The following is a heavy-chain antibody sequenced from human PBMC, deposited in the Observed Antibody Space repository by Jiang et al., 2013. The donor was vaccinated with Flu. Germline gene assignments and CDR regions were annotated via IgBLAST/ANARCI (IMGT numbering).Heavy chain of an antibody. CDR1: GDSISSSGYF. D-gene: IGHD3-22*01. Sequence: GPGLVKPSETLSLTCTVSGDSISSSGYFWGWIRQPPGKGLEWIGSCYYGGTTNYNPSLKSRVTMSVDTSKNQFSLNLRSVNAADTAVYYCARDRNYFDSSGHDDAFDMWGQGTMVTVSS. V-gene: IGHV4-39*07. CDR2: CYYGGTT. CDR3: ARDRNYFDSSGHDDAFDM. J-gene: IGHJ3*02.